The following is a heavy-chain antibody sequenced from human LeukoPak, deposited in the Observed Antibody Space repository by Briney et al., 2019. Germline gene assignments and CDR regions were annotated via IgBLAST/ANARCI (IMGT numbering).Heavy chain of an antibody. D-gene: IGHD4-17*01. CDR2: ISYDGNDK. CDR3: ARPNDYGDYRYFDL. J-gene: IGHJ2*01. V-gene: IGHV3-30*13. Sequence: GGSLRLSCAASGFTFSHFGMHWVRQAPGKGLEWVTAISYDGNDKYYADSVKGRFSISIDNSRNRMYLQMSSLRPEDTAVYYCARPNDYGDYRYFDLWGRGTLVTVFS. CDR1: GFTFSHFG.